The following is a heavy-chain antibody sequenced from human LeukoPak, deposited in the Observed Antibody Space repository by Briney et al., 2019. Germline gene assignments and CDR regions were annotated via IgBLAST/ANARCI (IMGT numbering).Heavy chain of an antibody. Sequence: GGSLRLSCAASGFTFSDHYMDWVRQAPGKGLEWVGRIRKKTNSYTTEYDASVKGRFTISRDDSKNSLYLQMNSLKTEDTAVYYCARGYCSGGSCYLGAFDIWGQGTMVTVSS. V-gene: IGHV3-72*01. J-gene: IGHJ3*02. CDR2: IRKKTNSYTT. CDR1: GFTFSDHY. CDR3: ARGYCSGGSCYLGAFDI. D-gene: IGHD2-15*01.